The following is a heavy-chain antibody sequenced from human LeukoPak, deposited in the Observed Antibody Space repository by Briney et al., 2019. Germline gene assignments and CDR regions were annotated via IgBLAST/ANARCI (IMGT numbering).Heavy chain of an antibody. Sequence: SETLSLTCAVYGGSFSGYYWSWIRQPPGKGLEWIGEINHSGSTNYNPSLKSRVTISVDTSKNQFSLKLSSVTAADTAVYYCARTTNSSGYYRKGRVESPLGSWFDPWGQGTLVTVSS. CDR1: GGSFSGYY. CDR2: INHSGST. D-gene: IGHD3-22*01. J-gene: IGHJ5*02. CDR3: ARTTNSSGYYRKGRVESPLGSWFDP. V-gene: IGHV4-34*01.